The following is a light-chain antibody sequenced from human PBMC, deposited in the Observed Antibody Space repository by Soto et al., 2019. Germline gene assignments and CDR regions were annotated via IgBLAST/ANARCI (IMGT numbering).Light chain of an antibody. V-gene: IGLV2-23*03. CDR3: CSFAGTTTFYV. J-gene: IGLJ1*01. Sequence: QSALTQPASVSGSPGQSITISCTGSSSDIGSYNLVSWYQQHPGKAPKLIIYEGSKRPSGVSNRFSGSKSGNTVSLTISGLQADDEADYYCCSFAGTTTFYVLGTGTKLTVL. CDR1: SSDIGSYNL. CDR2: EGS.